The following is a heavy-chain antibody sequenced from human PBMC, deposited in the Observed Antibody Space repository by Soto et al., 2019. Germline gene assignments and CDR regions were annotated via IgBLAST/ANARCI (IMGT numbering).Heavy chain of an antibody. Sequence: EVQLLESGGGLVQPGGSLRLSCAASGFTFSTYGMNWVRQAPGKGLEWVSTISSTDNSGRTYYADSVQGRFXXXXXXSXXXXXXXXXXXXXXXXXXXXXAKANRHCSGNNCYYFDYWGQGTLVTVXS. D-gene: IGHD2-15*01. V-gene: IGHV3-23*01. CDR3: AKANRHCSGNNCYYFDY. J-gene: IGHJ4*02. CDR1: GFTFSTYG. CDR2: ISSTDNSGRT.